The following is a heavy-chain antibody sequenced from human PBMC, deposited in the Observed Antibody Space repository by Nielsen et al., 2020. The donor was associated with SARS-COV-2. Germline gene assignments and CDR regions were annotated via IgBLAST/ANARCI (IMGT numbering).Heavy chain of an antibody. Sequence: GESLKISCAASGFMFSTYAMSWVRQAPGKGLEWVSGIIGSGGRTHYADSVEDRFTISRDNSKNTLYLQMNSLRAEDTAVYYCAKAFRSSDWVRAATDFWGQGTLVTVSS. CDR1: GFMFSTYA. CDR3: AKAFRSSDWVRAATDF. CDR2: IIGSGGRT. D-gene: IGHD6-25*01. V-gene: IGHV3-23*01. J-gene: IGHJ4*02.